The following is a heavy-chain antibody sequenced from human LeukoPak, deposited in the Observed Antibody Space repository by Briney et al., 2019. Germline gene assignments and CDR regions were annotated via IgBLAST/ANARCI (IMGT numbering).Heavy chain of an antibody. J-gene: IGHJ4*02. V-gene: IGHV3-15*01. CDR1: GSNFGKAW. CDR3: TTGLGRTNDDY. CDR2: IMTASEGGTI. D-gene: IGHD2-2*01. Sequence: GGSLRLSCEGSGSNFGKAWMSRGRHVPGKGLEWVGRIMTASEGGTIDYGASVKGRFTISRDDSKAMLYLQMSGLQSDDTGIYYCTTGLGRTNDDYWGQGTLVTVSS.